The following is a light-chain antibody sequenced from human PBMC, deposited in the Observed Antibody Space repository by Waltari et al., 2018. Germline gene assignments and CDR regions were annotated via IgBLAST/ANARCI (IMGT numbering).Light chain of an antibody. Sequence: SYELTQPPSVSVSPGQTASITCPGPALATKSAYWYHQKSGQAPVLVSFEDSKRPSGIPERISGSSSGTMATLTLSGAQLEDEGDYYCLSPDSSGTYVVFGGGTKLTVL. V-gene: IGLV3-10*01. CDR1: ALATKS. CDR3: LSPDSSGTYVV. CDR2: EDS. J-gene: IGLJ2*01.